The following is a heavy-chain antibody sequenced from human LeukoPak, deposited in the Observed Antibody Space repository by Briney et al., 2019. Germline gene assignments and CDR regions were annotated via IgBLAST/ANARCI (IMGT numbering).Heavy chain of an antibody. V-gene: IGHV1-2*02. Sequence: ASVKVSCKASGYTFIGYYIHWVRQAPGQGLEWMGWINPNSGGTNYAQKFQGRVTMTRDRSISTAYMELSWLSSDDTAVYYCTRETGGSTLVTLPSDNWGQGTPVTVFS. D-gene: IGHD4-23*01. CDR3: TRETGGSTLVTLPSDN. CDR1: GYTFIGYY. J-gene: IGHJ4*02. CDR2: INPNSGGT.